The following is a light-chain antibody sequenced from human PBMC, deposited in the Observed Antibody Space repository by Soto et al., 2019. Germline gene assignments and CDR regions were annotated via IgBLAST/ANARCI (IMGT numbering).Light chain of an antibody. CDR1: SSNIGRNY. CDR2: ENN. V-gene: IGLV1-51*02. Sequence: QSVLTQSPSVSAAPGQKVTISCSGSSSNIGRNYVSWYQQVPGTAPKLLIYENNKRPSGIPDRFSGSKSGTSTTLGITGLQTGDEAGYYCGTWDSSLGAEVFGGGTKLTVL. J-gene: IGLJ3*02. CDR3: GTWDSSLGAEV.